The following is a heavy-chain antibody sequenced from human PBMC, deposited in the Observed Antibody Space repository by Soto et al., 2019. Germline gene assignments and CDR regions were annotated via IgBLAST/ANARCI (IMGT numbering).Heavy chain of an antibody. CDR1: GGSISGSY. CDR2: VYYTGST. V-gene: IGHV4-59*01. CDR3: ARSVAVPGAHIDY. D-gene: IGHD6-19*01. Sequence: SETLSLTCSVSGGSISGSYWSWIRQSPGKGLEWLVYVYYTGSTNYSPSLRSRVSISVDTSKNEFSLRLSSVTAADTAVYFCARSVAVPGAHIDYWGQGTQVTVSS. J-gene: IGHJ4*02.